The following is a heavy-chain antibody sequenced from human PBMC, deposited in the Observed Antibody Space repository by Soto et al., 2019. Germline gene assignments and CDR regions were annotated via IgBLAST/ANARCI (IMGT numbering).Heavy chain of an antibody. CDR1: GGTFSSYA. V-gene: IGHV1-69*01. CDR2: IIPIFGTA. Sequence: QVQLVQSGAEVKKPGSSVKVSCKASGGTFSSYAISWVRQAPGQGLEWMGGIIPIFGTANYAQKFQGRVTITADESTSTAYLELSSLRSEDTAVYYCAGRGEDIVVVPAAIPYYYYGMDVWGQGTTVTVSS. CDR3: AGRGEDIVVVPAAIPYYYYGMDV. J-gene: IGHJ6*02. D-gene: IGHD2-2*02.